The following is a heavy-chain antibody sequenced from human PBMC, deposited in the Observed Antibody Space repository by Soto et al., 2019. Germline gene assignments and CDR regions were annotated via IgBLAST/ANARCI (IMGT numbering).Heavy chain of an antibody. D-gene: IGHD3-10*01. V-gene: IGHV1-46*03. CDR1: GYTFTSYY. CDR2: INPSGGST. Sequence: ASGKVSCKASGYTFTSYYMHWVRQAPGQGLEWMGIINPSGGSTSYAQKFQGRVTMTRDTSTSTVYMELSSLRSEDTAVYYCARDQGGQLWFGDLLSPPDAFDIWGQGTMVTV. J-gene: IGHJ3*02. CDR3: ARDQGGQLWFGDLLSPPDAFDI.